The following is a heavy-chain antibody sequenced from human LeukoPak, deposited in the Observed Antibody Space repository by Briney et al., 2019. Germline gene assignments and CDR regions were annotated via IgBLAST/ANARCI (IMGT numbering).Heavy chain of an antibody. CDR2: IYYSGST. Sequence: PSETLSLTCTVSGGSISSSSYYWGWIRQPPGKGLEWIGSIYYSGSTYYNPSLKSRVTISVDKSKNQFSLRLTSVTAADTAMYYCARETSGTYVTSDAFEIWGQGTMVTVSS. J-gene: IGHJ3*02. CDR3: ARETSGTYVTSDAFEI. CDR1: GGSISSSSYY. V-gene: IGHV4-39*07. D-gene: IGHD1-26*01.